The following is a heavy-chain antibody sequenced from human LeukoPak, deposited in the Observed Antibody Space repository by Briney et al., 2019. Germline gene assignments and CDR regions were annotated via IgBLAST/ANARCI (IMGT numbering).Heavy chain of an antibody. Sequence: GGSLRLSCSASGFTFNSYAIHWVRQAPGKGLEFVSGISSHGGSTYYADSVKGRFTISRDNSKNTLYLQMNSLRAEDTAVYYCAKGDYYDLDYWGQGTLVTVSS. CDR1: GFTFNSYA. CDR3: AKGDYYDLDY. CDR2: ISSHGGST. V-gene: IGHV3-64*04. D-gene: IGHD3-22*01. J-gene: IGHJ4*02.